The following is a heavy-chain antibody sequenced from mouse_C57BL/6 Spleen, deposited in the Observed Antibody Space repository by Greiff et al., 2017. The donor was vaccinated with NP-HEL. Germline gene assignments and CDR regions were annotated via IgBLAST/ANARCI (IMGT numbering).Heavy chain of an antibody. CDR3: AREFSNSYYFDY. CDR2: IDPSDSET. V-gene: IGHV1-52*01. J-gene: IGHJ2*01. Sequence: QVQLQQPGAELVRPGSSVKLSCKASGYTFTSYWMHWVMQRPIQGLEWIGNIDPSDSETHSNQKFKDKATLTVDKSSNTAYMPLSSLTSEDTAVYYCAREFSNSYYFDYWGQGTTLTVSS. D-gene: IGHD2-5*01. CDR1: GYTFTSYW.